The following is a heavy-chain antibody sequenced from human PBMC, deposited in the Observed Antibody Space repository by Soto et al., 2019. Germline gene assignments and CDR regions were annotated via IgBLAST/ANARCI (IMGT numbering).Heavy chain of an antibody. CDR1: GGSISSYY. CDR2: IYYSGST. D-gene: IGHD5-12*01. J-gene: IGHJ6*02. CDR3: ARGRYSGYSGRGYYYYGMDV. V-gene: IGHV4-59*01. Sequence: SETLSLTCTVSGGSISSYYWSWIRQPPGKGLEWIGYIYYSGSTNYNPSLKSRVTISVDTSKNQFSLKLSSVTAADTAVYYCARGRYSGYSGRGYYYYGMDVWGQGTTVTVSS.